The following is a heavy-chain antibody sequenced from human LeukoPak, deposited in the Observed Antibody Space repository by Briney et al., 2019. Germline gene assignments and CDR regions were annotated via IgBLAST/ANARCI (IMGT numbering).Heavy chain of an antibody. CDR2: ITTTSSYI. J-gene: IGHJ4*02. D-gene: IGHD6-19*01. Sequence: GGSLRLSCAASGFTFSSYSFNWVRQAPGKGLEWVSSITTTSSYIWYADSVKGGFTISRDNAQNSLYLQMNSLRVEDTAVYYCVRELSGSGNVYYFDHWGQGTLVTVSS. CDR3: VRELSGSGNVYYFDH. V-gene: IGHV3-21*01. CDR1: GFTFSSYS.